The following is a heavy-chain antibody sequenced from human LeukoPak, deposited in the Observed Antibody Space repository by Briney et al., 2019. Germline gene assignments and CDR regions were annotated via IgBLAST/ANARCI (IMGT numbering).Heavy chain of an antibody. D-gene: IGHD2-21*02. Sequence: ASVKVSCKASGYTFTSYDINWVRQATGQGLEWMGWMNPNSGSTGYAQKFQGRVTMTRNTSISTAYMELSSLRSEDTAVYYCAIDSNCGGDCYNAFDIWGQGTMVTVSS. CDR3: AIDSNCGGDCYNAFDI. CDR1: GYTFTSYD. J-gene: IGHJ3*02. V-gene: IGHV1-8*01. CDR2: MNPNSGST.